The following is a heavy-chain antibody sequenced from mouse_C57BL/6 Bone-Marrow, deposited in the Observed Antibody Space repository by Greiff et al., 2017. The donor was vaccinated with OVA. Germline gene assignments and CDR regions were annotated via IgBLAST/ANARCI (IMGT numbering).Heavy chain of an antibody. CDR2: ILPGSGST. J-gene: IGHJ4*01. CDR1: GYTFTGYW. CDR3: ANYYGSSYDYAMDY. D-gene: IGHD1-1*01. V-gene: IGHV1-9*01. Sequence: QVQLQQSGAELMKPGASVKLSCKAPGYTFTGYWIEWVKQSPGHGLEWLGEILPGSGSTNYNEKFKGKATFTADTSSNTAYMQRSSMTTEDSAIYYCANYYGSSYDYAMDYWGQGTSVTVSS.